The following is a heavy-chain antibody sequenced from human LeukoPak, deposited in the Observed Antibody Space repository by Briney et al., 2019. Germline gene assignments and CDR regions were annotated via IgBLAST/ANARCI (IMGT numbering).Heavy chain of an antibody. CDR1: GFTFSSYW. J-gene: IGHJ3*02. V-gene: IGHV3-74*01. CDR3: ARAIHLVGAFDI. D-gene: IGHD1-26*01. Sequence: GGSLRLSCAASGFTFSSYWMHWVRHAPGRGLVCVSRINSEGTNTSYADSVKGRFTISRDNAKNTLYLQMNSLRAEDTAVYYCARAIHLVGAFDIWGQGTMVTVSS. CDR2: INSEGTNT.